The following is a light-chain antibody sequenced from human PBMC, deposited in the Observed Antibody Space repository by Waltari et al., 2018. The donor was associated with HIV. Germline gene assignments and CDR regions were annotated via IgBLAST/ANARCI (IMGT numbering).Light chain of an antibody. CDR2: DNT. Sequence: QSVLTQPPSVSGAPGQRVTISCTGGSSNTGAGYDVHWYQHLPGTAPKLLIYDNTDRPSGVPDRFSGSKSGTSASLAITGLQAEDEADYFCQSYDSSLSGGVFGGGTKLTVL. CDR3: QSYDSSLSGGV. J-gene: IGLJ3*02. CDR1: SSNTGAGYD. V-gene: IGLV1-40*01.